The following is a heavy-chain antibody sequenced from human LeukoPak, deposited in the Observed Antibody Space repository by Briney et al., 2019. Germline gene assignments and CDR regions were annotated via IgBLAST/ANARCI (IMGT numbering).Heavy chain of an antibody. CDR1: GGSISSGSYY. CDR2: IYTSGST. V-gene: IGHV4-61*02. J-gene: IGHJ4*02. CDR3: AIGTGELDY. Sequence: SQTLSLTCTVSGGSISSGSYYWSWIRQPAGKGLEWIGRIYTSGSTNYNPSLKSRVTISVDTSKNQFSLKLSSVTAADTAVYYCAIGTGELDYWGQGTLVTVSS. D-gene: IGHD7-27*01.